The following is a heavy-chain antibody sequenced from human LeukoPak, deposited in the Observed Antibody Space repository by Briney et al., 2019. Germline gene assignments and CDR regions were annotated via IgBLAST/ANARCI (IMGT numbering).Heavy chain of an antibody. D-gene: IGHD6-6*01. CDR2: IKEDGSEK. J-gene: IGHJ4*02. V-gene: IGHV3-7*05. CDR1: GFTFSNYW. Sequence: GGSLRLSCAASGFTFSNYWMSCVRQAPGKGLEWVANIKEDGSEKYYVDSVKGRLTISRDNAKNSLYLQMNSLRAEDTAVYYCSSQYASSSNYWGQGTLVTVSS. CDR3: SSQYASSSNY.